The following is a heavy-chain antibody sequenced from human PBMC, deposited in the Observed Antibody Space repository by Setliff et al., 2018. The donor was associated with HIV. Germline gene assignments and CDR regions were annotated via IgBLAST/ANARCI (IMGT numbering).Heavy chain of an antibody. J-gene: IGHJ3*02. D-gene: IGHD5-12*01. V-gene: IGHV1-8*01. Sequence: GASVKVSCKPSGSTFSTYDINWVRQATGQGLEWMGWMNPNSGNTGYAQKFQGRVTMTRNTSISTAYMELRSLRSGDTAVYYCGAGYSGYARIDIWGQGTMVTVSS. CDR3: GAGYSGYARIDI. CDR1: GSTFSTYD. CDR2: MNPNSGNT.